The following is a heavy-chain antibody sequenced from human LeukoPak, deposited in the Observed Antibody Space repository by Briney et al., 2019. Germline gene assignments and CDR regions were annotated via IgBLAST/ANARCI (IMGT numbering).Heavy chain of an antibody. CDR1: GFTFSSYW. J-gene: IGHJ4*02. CDR3: ARDYYSGSRDLDY. CDR2: ITTDGSST. V-gene: IGHV3-74*01. D-gene: IGHD3-22*01. Sequence: GGSLRLSCAASGFTFSSYWMHWVRQAPGKGLMWVSLITTDGSSTTYADSVKGRFTISRDNAKNTLYLQMNSLRAEDTAVYYCARDYYSGSRDLDYWGQGTLVIVSS.